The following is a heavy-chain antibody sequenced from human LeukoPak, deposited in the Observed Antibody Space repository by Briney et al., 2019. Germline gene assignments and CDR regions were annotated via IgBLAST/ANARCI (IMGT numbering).Heavy chain of an antibody. D-gene: IGHD6-13*01. J-gene: IGHJ4*02. CDR3: VRLRLDLQLVTDH. CDR2: LYYSGTT. CDR1: GDSISNGNYY. Sequence: SETLSLTCTVSGDSISNGNYYWGWIRQPPGKGLEWIGSLYYSGTTYYSPSLESRVTMPVDKSNNQFSLKLNSVTAADTSIYYCVRLRLDLQLVTDHWGQGTLVTVSS. V-gene: IGHV4-39*01.